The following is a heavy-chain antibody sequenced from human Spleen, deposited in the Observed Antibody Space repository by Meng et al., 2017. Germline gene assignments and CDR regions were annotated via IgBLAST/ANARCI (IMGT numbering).Heavy chain of an antibody. J-gene: IGHJ4*02. Sequence: AHLAVAGRGLGKPSGTLSLTCVVSGASNTNDNWWTWLRQPPGKGLEWIGEIYHSGSTNYNPSLRGRVTMSVDKSKNQFSLKLISMTAADTAVYFCARGPTTMAHDFDYWGQGTLVTVSS. V-gene: IGHV4-4*02. CDR1: GASNTNDNW. D-gene: IGHD4-11*01. CDR2: IYHSGST. CDR3: ARGPTTMAHDFDY.